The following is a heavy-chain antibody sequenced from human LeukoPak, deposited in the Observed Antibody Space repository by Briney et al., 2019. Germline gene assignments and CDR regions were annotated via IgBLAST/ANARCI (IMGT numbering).Heavy chain of an antibody. V-gene: IGHV3-7*01. J-gene: IGHJ4*02. CDR2: IKQDGSER. Sequence: GGSLRLSCATSGFTFSNYWMSWVRQAPGKGLEWVANIKQDGSERYYVDSVRGRFTISRDNAKNSLYLQMNSLRAEDTAVYYCARYGGSYYFDNWGQGTLVTVSS. D-gene: IGHD1-26*01. CDR3: ARYGGSYYFDN. CDR1: GFTFSNYW.